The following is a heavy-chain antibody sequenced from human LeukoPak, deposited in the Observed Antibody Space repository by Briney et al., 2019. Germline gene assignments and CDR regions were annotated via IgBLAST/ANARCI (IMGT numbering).Heavy chain of an antibody. Sequence: GGYLRLSCAASGFTFSSYSMNWVRQAPGKGLEWVSSISSSSSYIYYADSVKGRFTISRDNAKNSLYLQMNSLRAEDTAVYYCARTFTMIVVALDYWGQGTLVTVSS. CDR2: ISSSSSYI. D-gene: IGHD3-22*01. CDR1: GFTFSSYS. CDR3: ARTFTMIVVALDY. V-gene: IGHV3-21*01. J-gene: IGHJ4*02.